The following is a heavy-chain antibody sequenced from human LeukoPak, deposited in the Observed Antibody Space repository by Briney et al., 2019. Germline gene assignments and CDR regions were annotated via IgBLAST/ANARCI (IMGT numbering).Heavy chain of an antibody. J-gene: IGHJ6*02. CDR3: ARDGLDTAMAYYYYGMDV. V-gene: IGHV1-18*01. CDR2: ISAYNGNT. Sequence: ASVKVSCKASGYTFTSYGISWVRQAPGPGLEWMGWISAYNGNTNYAQKLQGRVTMTTDTSTSTAYMELRSLRSDDTAVYYCARDGLDTAMAYYYYGMDVWGQGTTVTVSS. D-gene: IGHD5-18*01. CDR1: GYTFTSYG.